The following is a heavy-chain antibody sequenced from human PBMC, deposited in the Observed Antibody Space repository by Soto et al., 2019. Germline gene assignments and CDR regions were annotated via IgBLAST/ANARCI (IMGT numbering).Heavy chain of an antibody. V-gene: IGHV4-61*01. CDR3: ASGNHYGAYVFGRFEP. J-gene: IGHJ5*01. CDR1: GGSVSSGSYY. CDR2: IYYSGST. Sequence: PSETLSLTCTVSGGSVSSGSYYWSWIRQPPGKGLEWIGYIYYSGSTNYNPSLKSRVTISVDTSKNQFSLKLSSLTAADTAVYYCASGNHYGAYVFGRFEPWGKGNLVSVSS. D-gene: IGHD4-17*01.